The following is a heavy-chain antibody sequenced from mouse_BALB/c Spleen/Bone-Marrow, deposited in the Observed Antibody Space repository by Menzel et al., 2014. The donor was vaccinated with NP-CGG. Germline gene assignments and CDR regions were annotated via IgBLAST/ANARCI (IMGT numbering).Heavy chain of an antibody. Sequence: EVQLQESGAELVKPGASVKLSCTASGFNIKDTYMHWVKQRPKQGLEWIGRIDPANGNTKFDPKFQGKATITADTSSNTAYLQLSSLTSEDTAVYYCARDYANTAWFASWGQGTLVTVS. J-gene: IGHJ3*01. CDR3: ARDYANTAWFAS. CDR2: IDPANGNT. CDR1: GFNIKDTY. V-gene: IGHV14-3*02. D-gene: IGHD1-1*01.